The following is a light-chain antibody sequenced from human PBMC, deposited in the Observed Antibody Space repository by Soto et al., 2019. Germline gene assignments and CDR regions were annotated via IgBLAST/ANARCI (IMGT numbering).Light chain of an antibody. Sequence: QSALTQPASVSGSPGQSITISCTGTSSDVGGHNYVSWYQQHPGKAPKLMIYEVSNRPSGVSNRFSGSKSGNTASLTLSGLQAEDEADYYCSSYTSSSTWVFGVGTKLTVL. CDR2: EVS. CDR1: SSDVGGHNY. CDR3: SSYTSSSTWV. J-gene: IGLJ3*02. V-gene: IGLV2-14*01.